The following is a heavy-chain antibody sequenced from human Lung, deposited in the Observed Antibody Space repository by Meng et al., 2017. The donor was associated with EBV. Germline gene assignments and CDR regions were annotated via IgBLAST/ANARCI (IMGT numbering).Heavy chain of an antibody. Sequence: QLQESGLGLVKPSQTLSLTCAVSGVSMATGGYFWSWVRQPPGKGLEWIGHIYYSERTYYNPSLRSRLTISMETYKNYFSLRLSSVIAADTAVYYCVRALWYGELLGYFDYWGQGTLVTVSS. CDR2: IYYSERT. CDR1: GVSMATGGYF. CDR3: VRALWYGELLGYFDY. J-gene: IGHJ4*02. V-gene: IGHV4-30-4*01. D-gene: IGHD3-10*01.